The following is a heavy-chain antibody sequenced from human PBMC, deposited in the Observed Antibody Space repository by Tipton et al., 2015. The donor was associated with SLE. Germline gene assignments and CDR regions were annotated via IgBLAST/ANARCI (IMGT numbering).Heavy chain of an antibody. CDR1: GDSINSYY. CDR2: VYYTETA. V-gene: IGHV4-59*01. Sequence: TLSLTCTVSGDSINSYYWCWIRQPPGKGLEWIGYVYYTETASYNPSLKSRVTISVDTSKNQFSLKLSSVTAADRAVYYCARAAYSGSSVDYWGQGTLVTVSS. D-gene: IGHD1-26*01. J-gene: IGHJ4*02. CDR3: ARAAYSGSSVDY.